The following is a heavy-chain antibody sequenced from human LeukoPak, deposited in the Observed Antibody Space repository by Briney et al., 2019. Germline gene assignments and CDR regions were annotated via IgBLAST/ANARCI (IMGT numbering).Heavy chain of an antibody. Sequence: GGSLRLSCAASGFTFSSYAMSWVRQAPGKGLECISGFSGSGGSTYYADSVKGRFTISRDNSKNTLYLQMNSLRADDTAVYYCAKGTMVRGFDYWGQGTLVTVSS. V-gene: IGHV3-23*01. CDR2: FSGSGGST. CDR1: GFTFSSYA. J-gene: IGHJ4*02. D-gene: IGHD3-10*01. CDR3: AKGTMVRGFDY.